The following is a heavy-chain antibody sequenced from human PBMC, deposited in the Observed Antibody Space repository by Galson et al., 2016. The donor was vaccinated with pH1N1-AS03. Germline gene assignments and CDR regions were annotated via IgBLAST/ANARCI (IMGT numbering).Heavy chain of an antibody. CDR2: MNLGTAKT. Sequence: SVKVSCKASGYTFTDYDIAWVRQVAGQGLEWMGCMNLGTAKTVYAQRFQGRLSMATDTAVNTAYMELSGLRFDDTAVYYCARVSRDGYNWNFFGFSDYWGQGTLVTVS. D-gene: IGHD1-7*01. V-gene: IGHV1-8*01. CDR3: ARVSRDGYNWNFFGFSDY. CDR1: GYTFTDYD. J-gene: IGHJ4*02.